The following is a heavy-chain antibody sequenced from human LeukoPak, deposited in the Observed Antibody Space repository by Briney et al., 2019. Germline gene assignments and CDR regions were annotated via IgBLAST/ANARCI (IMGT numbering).Heavy chain of an antibody. J-gene: IGHJ4*02. Sequence: SETLSLTCAVYGGSFSGYYWSWIRQPPGKGLEWIGEINHSGSTNYNPSLKSRVTISVDTSKNQFSLKLSSVTAADTAVYYCARGRIQLWPFDYWGQGTLVTVPS. D-gene: IGHD5-18*01. CDR3: ARGRIQLWPFDY. V-gene: IGHV4-34*01. CDR2: INHSGST. CDR1: GGSFSGYY.